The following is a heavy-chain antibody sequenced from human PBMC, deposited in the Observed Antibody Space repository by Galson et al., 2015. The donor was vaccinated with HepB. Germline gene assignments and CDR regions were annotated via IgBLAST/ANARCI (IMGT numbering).Heavy chain of an antibody. J-gene: IGHJ4*02. D-gene: IGHD3-10*01. V-gene: IGHV4-34*01. CDR1: GGSFSGYY. CDR2: INHSGST. Sequence: TLSLTCAVYGGSFSGYYWSWIRQPPGKGLEWIGEINHSGSTNYNPSLKSRVTISVDTSKNQFSLKLSSVTAADTAVYYCARPLWFGEFYYWGQGTLVTVSS. CDR3: ARPLWFGEFYY.